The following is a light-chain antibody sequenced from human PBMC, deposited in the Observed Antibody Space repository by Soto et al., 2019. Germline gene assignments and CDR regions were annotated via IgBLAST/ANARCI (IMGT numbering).Light chain of an antibody. CDR3: QSYDSTNWV. Sequence: NFMLTQPHSVSESPGQTVAISFTGSSGSIASNYVQWYQQRPGSAPTTVIYEHNQRPSGVPDRFSGSIDISSNSASLTISGLKTEYEADYYGQSYDSTNWVVGGGTKLTVL. V-gene: IGLV6-57*02. CDR1: SGSIASNY. CDR2: EHN. J-gene: IGLJ3*02.